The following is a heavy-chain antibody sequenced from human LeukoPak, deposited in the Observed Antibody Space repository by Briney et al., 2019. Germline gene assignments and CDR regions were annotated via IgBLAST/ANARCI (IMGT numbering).Heavy chain of an antibody. V-gene: IGHV1-8*03. D-gene: IGHD3-3*01. CDR2: MNPNSGNT. Sequence: ASVKVSCKASGCTFTSYDINWVRQATGQGLEWMGWMNPNSGNTGYAQKFQGRVTITRNTSISTAYMELSSLRSEDTAVYYCAREAFWSGYYKGHYYHYMDVWGKGTTVTVSS. J-gene: IGHJ6*03. CDR3: AREAFWSGYYKGHYYHYMDV. CDR1: GCTFTSYD.